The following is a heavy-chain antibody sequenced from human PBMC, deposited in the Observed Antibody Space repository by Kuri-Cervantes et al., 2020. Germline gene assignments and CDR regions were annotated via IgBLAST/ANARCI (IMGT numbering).Heavy chain of an antibody. D-gene: IGHD3-10*01. CDR1: GYSFTSQA. V-gene: IGHV1-3*04. Sequence: ASVKVSCKASGYSFTSQAIHWVRQAPGQRLEWMGWINTGNADTKYSQNFQGRVTITRDSSANTAYMELSRLRSEDTAVYYCAPPFGELLQAKGNYYYGMDVWGQGTTVTVSS. CDR2: INTGNADT. J-gene: IGHJ6*02. CDR3: APPFGELLQAKGNYYYGMDV.